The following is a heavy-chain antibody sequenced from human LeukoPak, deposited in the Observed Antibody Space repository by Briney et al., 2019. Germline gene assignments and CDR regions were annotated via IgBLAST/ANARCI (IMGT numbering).Heavy chain of an antibody. CDR1: GGSISGYH. CDR3: ARQITMVRGVIITYPYYFDY. CDR2: IYHSGST. D-gene: IGHD3-10*01. Sequence: SETLSLTCNVSGGSISGYHWSWIRQPPGKGLEWIGYIYHSGSTYYNPSLKSRVTISVDRSKNQFSLKLSSVTAADTAVYYCARQITMVRGVIITYPYYFDYWGQGTLVTVSS. J-gene: IGHJ4*02. V-gene: IGHV4-59*08.